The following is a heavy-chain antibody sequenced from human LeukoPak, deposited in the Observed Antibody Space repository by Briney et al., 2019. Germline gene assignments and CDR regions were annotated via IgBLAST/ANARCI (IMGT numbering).Heavy chain of an antibody. V-gene: IGHV1-2*02. CDR1: GYTVTGYY. CDR3: ASGITFGRVIVTGWFDP. J-gene: IGHJ5*02. CDR2: INPNSGGT. D-gene: IGHD3-16*02. Sequence: ASVKVSCKASGYTVTGYYMHWVRQAPGQGLEWMGWINPNSGGTNYAQKFQGRVTMTRDTSISTAYMELSRLRSDDTAVYYCASGITFGRVIVTGWFDPWGQGTLVSVSS.